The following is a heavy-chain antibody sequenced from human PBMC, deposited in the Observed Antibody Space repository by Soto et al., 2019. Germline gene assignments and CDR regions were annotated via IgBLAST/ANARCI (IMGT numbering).Heavy chain of an antibody. Sequence: QVQLVQSGAEVKKPGSSVKVSCKASGGSLSNYGISWVRQAPGQGLEWMGGIIPVFGTANYAQKFQGRVTITADESTSIVYMDVTSLRSEDTAMYYCARGDATKIVVTTYYGMDVWGQGTTVTVSS. J-gene: IGHJ6*02. CDR3: ARGDATKIVVTTYYGMDV. CDR2: IIPVFGTA. V-gene: IGHV1-69*12. D-gene: IGHD4-17*01. CDR1: GGSLSNYG.